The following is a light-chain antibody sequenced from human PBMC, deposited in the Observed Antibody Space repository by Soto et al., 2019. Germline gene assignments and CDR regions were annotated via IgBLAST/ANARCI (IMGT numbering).Light chain of an antibody. J-gene: IGKJ5*01. CDR3: QQSYSTPYT. CDR1: QSIVTY. V-gene: IGKV1-39*01. Sequence: DIQMSQSPSSLSAYVGDRVTITCRASQSIVTYLNWYLQKPGKAPKLLIYAASNLQSGVPSRFSGSGSGTDFTLTISSLQPEDFATYYCQQSYSTPYTFGQGTRLEI. CDR2: AAS.